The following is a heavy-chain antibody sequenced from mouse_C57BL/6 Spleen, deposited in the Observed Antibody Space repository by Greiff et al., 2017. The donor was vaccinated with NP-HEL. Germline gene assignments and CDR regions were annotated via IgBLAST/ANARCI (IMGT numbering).Heavy chain of an antibody. D-gene: IGHD2-13*01. CDR3: ARWTVTPYYFDY. CDR2: INPSSGYT. Sequence: QVQLQQSGAELARPGASVKMSCKASGYTFTSYTMHWVKQRPGQGLEWIGYINPSSGYTKYNQKFKDKATLTADKSSSTAYMQLSSLTSEDSAVYYCARWTVTPYYFDYWGQGTTLTVSS. V-gene: IGHV1-4*01. J-gene: IGHJ2*01. CDR1: GYTFTSYT.